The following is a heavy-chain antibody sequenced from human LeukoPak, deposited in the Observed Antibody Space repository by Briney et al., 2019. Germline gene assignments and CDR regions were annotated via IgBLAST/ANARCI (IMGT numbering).Heavy chain of an antibody. J-gene: IGHJ5*02. V-gene: IGHV4-59*08. D-gene: IGHD1-26*01. CDR3: ARYFRGDSGSYGFNWFDP. Sequence: SETLSLTCTVSGGSISRYYWSWVRQPPGKGLEWIGYIYSSGITSYNPSLKSRVTISVDTSKYKFSLKLSSVTATAAAAYYCARYFRGDSGSYGFNWFDPWGQGTLVTVSS. CDR2: IYSSGIT. CDR1: GGSISRYY.